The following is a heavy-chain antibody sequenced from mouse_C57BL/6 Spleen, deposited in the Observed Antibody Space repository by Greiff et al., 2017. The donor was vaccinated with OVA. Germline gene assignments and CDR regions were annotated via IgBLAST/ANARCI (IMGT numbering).Heavy chain of an antibody. J-gene: IGHJ3*01. CDR1: GYAFSSYW. D-gene: IGHD4-1*01. Sequence: VQLQQSGAELVKPGASVKISCKASGYAFSSYWMNWVKQRPGKGLEWIGQIYPGDGDTNYNGKFKGKATLTADKSSSTAYMQLSSLTSEDSAVYFCARVANWDAWFADWGQGTLVTVSA. CDR3: ARVANWDAWFAD. V-gene: IGHV1-80*01. CDR2: IYPGDGDT.